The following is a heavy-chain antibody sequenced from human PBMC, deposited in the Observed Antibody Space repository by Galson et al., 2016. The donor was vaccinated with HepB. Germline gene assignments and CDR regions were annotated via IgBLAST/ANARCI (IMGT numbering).Heavy chain of an antibody. CDR2: IYYSGST. D-gene: IGHD5-18*01. CDR3: ARRFRYTYGPPYGMDV. CDR1: GGSISSSSYY. J-gene: IGHJ6*02. V-gene: IGHV4-39*01. Sequence: LSLTCTVSGGSISSSSYYWGWIRQPPGKGLEWIGSIYYSGSTYYNPSLQSRVTISVDTSKNQFSLKMSSVTAADTSVYYCARRFRYTYGPPYGMDVCGQGTTVTVSS.